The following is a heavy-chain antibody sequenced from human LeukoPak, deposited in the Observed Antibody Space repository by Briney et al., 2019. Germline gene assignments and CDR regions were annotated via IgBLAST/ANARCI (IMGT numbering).Heavy chain of an antibody. CDR2: ISGSDGST. V-gene: IGHV3-23*01. CDR1: GFSFSSFG. Sequence: GGSLRLSCAASGFSFSSFGMSWVRQAPGKGLEWVSRISGSDGSTDYADSVKDRFTISRDNSKNTLYLQMNSLRAEDTAIYYCAKFYRATRGACDSWGQGTLVTVSS. J-gene: IGHJ4*02. CDR3: AKFYRATRGACDS. D-gene: IGHD2-21*02.